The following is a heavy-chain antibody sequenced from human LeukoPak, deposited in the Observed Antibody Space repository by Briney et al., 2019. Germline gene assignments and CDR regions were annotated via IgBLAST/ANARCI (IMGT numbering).Heavy chain of an antibody. V-gene: IGHV3-23*01. J-gene: IGHJ4*02. CDR2: IDANAVGT. CDR1: GFTFSNYV. CDR3: AKRVQYDDSHYCIFDY. D-gene: IGHD3-22*01. Sequence: PGGSLRLSCAASGFTFSNYVMNWVRQAPGKGLEWVSTIDANAVGTYYAGSVKGRFTISRDNSKNTLYLQMSSLRAEDTAVYYCAKRVQYDDSHYCIFDYWGQGTLVTVSS.